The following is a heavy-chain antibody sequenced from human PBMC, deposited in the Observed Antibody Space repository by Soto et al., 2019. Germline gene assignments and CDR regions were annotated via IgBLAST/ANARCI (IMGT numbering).Heavy chain of an antibody. J-gene: IGHJ4*02. V-gene: IGHV3-33*01. CDR2: IWYDGSNK. CDR3: ARLRSSSWEIDY. D-gene: IGHD6-13*01. Sequence: QVQLVESGGGVFQPGRSLRLSFAASGFTFISYGLHWVGQAPGKGLGGVAVIWYDGSNKYYEDSLKGRFTISRDNSKNTLYLQMNSLRAEDTAVYYCARLRSSSWEIDYWGQGTLVTVSS. CDR1: GFTFISYG.